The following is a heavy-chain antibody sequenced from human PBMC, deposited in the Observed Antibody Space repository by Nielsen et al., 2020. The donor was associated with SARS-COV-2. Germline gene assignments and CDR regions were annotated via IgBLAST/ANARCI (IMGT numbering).Heavy chain of an antibody. D-gene: IGHD3-10*01. CDR2: INHSGST. Sequence: GSLRLSCAVYGGSFSGYYWSWIRQPPGKGLEWIGEINHSGSTNYNPSLKSRVTISVDTSKNQFSLKLSSVTAADTAVYYCARDRGHYYGSGSYPDWFDPWGQGTLVTVSS. CDR3: ARDRGHYYGSGSYPDWFDP. J-gene: IGHJ5*02. CDR1: GGSFSGYY. V-gene: IGHV4-34*01.